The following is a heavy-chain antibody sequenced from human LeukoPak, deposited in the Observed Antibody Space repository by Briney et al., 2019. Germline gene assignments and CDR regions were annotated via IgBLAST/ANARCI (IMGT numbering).Heavy chain of an antibody. D-gene: IGHD6-13*01. CDR3: AKSRGVSSSWSGFDP. CDR2: ISGSGGST. J-gene: IGHJ5*02. Sequence: GGSLRLSCAASGFTFSSYAMSWVRQAPGKGLEWVSAISGSGGSTYYADSVKGRFTISRDNSKNTLYLQMNSLRAEDTAVYYCAKSRGVSSSWSGFDPWGQGTLVTVSS. CDR1: GFTFSSYA. V-gene: IGHV3-23*01.